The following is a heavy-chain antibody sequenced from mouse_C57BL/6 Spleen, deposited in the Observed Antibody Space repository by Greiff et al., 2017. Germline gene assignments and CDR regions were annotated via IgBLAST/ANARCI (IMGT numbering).Heavy chain of an antibody. V-gene: IGHV1-63*01. J-gene: IGHJ2*01. CDR3: ARSHYYGSTPYYFDY. CDR2: IYPGGGYT. CDR1: GYTFTNYW. Sequence: VQLQQSGAELVRPGTSVKLSCKASGYTFTNYWIGWAKQRPGHGLEWIGDIYPGGGYTNYNEKVKGKATQTADKSSSTAYMQISSLTSEDSAIYYGARSHYYGSTPYYFDYWGQGTTLTVSS. D-gene: IGHD1-1*01.